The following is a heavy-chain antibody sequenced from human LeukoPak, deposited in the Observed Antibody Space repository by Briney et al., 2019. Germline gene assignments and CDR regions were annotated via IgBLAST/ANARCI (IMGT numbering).Heavy chain of an antibody. Sequence: GGSLRLSCAASGFTLTNYWMHWVRQAPGKGLVWVSRINSDGSSTSYADSVKGRFTISRDNAKNTLYLQMNSLRAEDTAVYYCARGTTVVTPVFDYWGQGTLVTVSS. V-gene: IGHV3-74*01. J-gene: IGHJ4*02. CDR1: GFTLTNYW. D-gene: IGHD4-23*01. CDR2: INSDGSST. CDR3: ARGTTVVTPVFDY.